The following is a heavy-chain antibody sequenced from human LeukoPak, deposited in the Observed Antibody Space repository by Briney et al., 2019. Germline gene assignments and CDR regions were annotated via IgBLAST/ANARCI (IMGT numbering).Heavy chain of an antibody. Sequence: SVKVSCKASGGTFSSYAISWVRQAPGQGLEWMGGIIPIFGTANYAQKFQGRVTITVDKSTSTAYMEPSSLRSEDTAVYYCASPLTMIAPYLFDYWGQGTLVTVSS. CDR2: IIPIFGTA. D-gene: IGHD3-22*01. CDR1: GGTFSSYA. CDR3: ASPLTMIAPYLFDY. J-gene: IGHJ4*02. V-gene: IGHV1-69*06.